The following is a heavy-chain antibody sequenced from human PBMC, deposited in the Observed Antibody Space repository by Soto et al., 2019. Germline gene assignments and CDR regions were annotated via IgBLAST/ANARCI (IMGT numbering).Heavy chain of an antibody. CDR3: ARGLRPPAAITFLPSYDTMHF. D-gene: IGHD2-2*01. CDR2: ISTYNGNT. CDR1: GYACSSHG. J-gene: IGHJ6*02. Sequence: QVQLVQSGAEVKKPGASVKVSCNDSGYACSSHGITWVRQAPGQGLEWMGWISTYNGNTNYAQKFQGRVTITTDTSTPPAYMARRSRASDDTAVQYCARGLRPPAAITFLPSYDTMHFWGQGNRVTLSS. V-gene: IGHV1-18*01.